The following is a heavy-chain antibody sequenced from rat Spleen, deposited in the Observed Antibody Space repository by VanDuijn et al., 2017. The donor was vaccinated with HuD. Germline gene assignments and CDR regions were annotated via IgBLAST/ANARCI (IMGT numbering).Heavy chain of an antibody. CDR1: GYFITSSYR. Sequence: EVQLQESGPGLVKPSQSLSLTCSVTGYFITSSYRWNWIRKFPGNKLEWMGNINSAGTTNYKPSLKSPISITRDTSKNQFFLQVNSVTTEDTATYYCASLYSSYSLYYFDYWGQGVMVTVSS. V-gene: IGHV3-3*01. J-gene: IGHJ2*01. CDR2: INSAGTT. CDR3: ASLYSSYSLYYFDY. D-gene: IGHD1-2*01.